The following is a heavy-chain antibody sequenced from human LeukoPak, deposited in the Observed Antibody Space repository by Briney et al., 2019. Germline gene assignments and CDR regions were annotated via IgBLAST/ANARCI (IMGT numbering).Heavy chain of an antibody. CDR3: ARDRGSYYVDS. CDR1: GFTFSSYA. Sequence: QSGGSLRLSCAASGFTFSSYAMHWVRQAPGKGLEWVAVIWYDGSNKYYADSVKGRFTISRDNSKNTLDLQMNSLRAEDTAVYYCARDRGSYYVDSWGQGTLVTVSS. V-gene: IGHV3-33*08. CDR2: IWYDGSNK. D-gene: IGHD3-16*01. J-gene: IGHJ4*02.